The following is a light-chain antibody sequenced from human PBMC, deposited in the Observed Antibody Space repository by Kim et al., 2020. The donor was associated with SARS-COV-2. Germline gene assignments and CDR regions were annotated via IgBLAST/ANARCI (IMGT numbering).Light chain of an antibody. V-gene: IGLV3-1*01. CDR3: QAWDSSTAVV. CDR2: EDS. CDR1: ELGNKY. Sequence: VSPGQTARITCSGDELGNKYTSWYQQKPGQSPVLVMYEDSKRPSGIPERFSGSNSGNTATLTISGTQAMDEADYYCQAWDSSTAVVFGGGTQLTVL. J-gene: IGLJ2*01.